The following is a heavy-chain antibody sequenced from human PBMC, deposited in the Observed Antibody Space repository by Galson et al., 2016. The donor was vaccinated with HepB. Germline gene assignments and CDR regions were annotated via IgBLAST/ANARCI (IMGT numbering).Heavy chain of an antibody. CDR2: IMSITDGETA. D-gene: IGHD3-16*01. V-gene: IGHV3-15*01. Sequence: SLRLSCAASGFTFSNAWMSWIRQAPGKGLEWVGRIMSITDGETAIYAAPVKGRFTISRDDSKTTLYLQMNSLKTEDTAVYYCTAQRGAGYWGQGTLVTVSS. CDR3: TAQRGAGY. J-gene: IGHJ4*02. CDR1: GFTFSNAW.